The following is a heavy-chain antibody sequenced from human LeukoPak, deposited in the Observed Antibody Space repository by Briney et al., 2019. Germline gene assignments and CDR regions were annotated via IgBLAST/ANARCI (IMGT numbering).Heavy chain of an antibody. J-gene: IGHJ4*02. Sequence: GGSLRLSCAASEFTFSSYNMNWVRQAPGKGLEWVSNIDSSSTAIYYADSVKGRFTISRDNAKNSLYLQMNSLRAEDTAVYYCATAFDYWGQGTLVTVSS. CDR2: IDSSSTAI. CDR1: EFTFSSYN. V-gene: IGHV3-48*04. CDR3: ATAFDY.